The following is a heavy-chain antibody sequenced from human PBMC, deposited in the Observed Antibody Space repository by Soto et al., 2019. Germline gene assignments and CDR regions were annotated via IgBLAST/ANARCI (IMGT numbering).Heavy chain of an antibody. V-gene: IGHV3-30*03. CDR3: TFSDSSEVDH. CDR2: VSYDGHNK. CDR1: GFTFSGYG. Sequence: GGSMRLSCGASGFTFSGYGMHWVRQAPGNGLEWVSFVSYDGHNKYYGDSVRGRFTIARDNSKRTLFLHMNSLRKEDTAVYYCTFSDSSEVDHWGQGALVTVSS. J-gene: IGHJ4*02. D-gene: IGHD6-6*01.